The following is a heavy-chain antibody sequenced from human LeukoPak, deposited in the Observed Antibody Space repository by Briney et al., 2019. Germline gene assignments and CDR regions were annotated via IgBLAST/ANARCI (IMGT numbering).Heavy chain of an antibody. D-gene: IGHD4-17*01. CDR3: ARYFYGDYVGTCDY. J-gene: IGHJ4*02. CDR2: IYYSGST. CDR1: GGSISSSSYY. Sequence: SETLSLTCTVSGGSISSSSYYWGWIRQPPGKGLEWIGIIYYSGSTYYNPSLKSRVTISVDRSKNQFSLKLSSVTAADTAVYYCARYFYGDYVGTCDYWGQGTLVTVSS. V-gene: IGHV4-39*07.